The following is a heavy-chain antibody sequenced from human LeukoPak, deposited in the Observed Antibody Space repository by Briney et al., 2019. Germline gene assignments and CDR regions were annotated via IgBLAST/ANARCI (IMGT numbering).Heavy chain of an antibody. Sequence: SETLSLTCTVSGGSISSYYWSWIRQPAGKGLEWIGRIYTSGSTNYNPSLKSRVTMSVDTSKNQFSLKLSSVTAADTAVYYCARGRSYYGSGSYSGDGFDIWGQGKMVTVSS. CDR3: ARGRSYYGSGSYSGDGFDI. CDR2: IYTSGST. J-gene: IGHJ3*02. D-gene: IGHD3-10*01. CDR1: GGSISSYY. V-gene: IGHV4-4*07.